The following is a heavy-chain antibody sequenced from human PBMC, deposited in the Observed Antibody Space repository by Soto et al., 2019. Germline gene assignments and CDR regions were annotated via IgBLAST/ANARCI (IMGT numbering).Heavy chain of an antibody. J-gene: IGHJ4*02. D-gene: IGHD1-26*01. Sequence: QLQLQESGPGLVKPSETLSLTCTVSGGCISSSSYYWGWIRQPPGKGLEWIGSIYYSGSTYYNPSLKSRVTISVDTSKNQFSLKLSSVTAADTAVYYCARYEGGSKPVDYWGQGTLVTVSS. V-gene: IGHV4-39*01. CDR2: IYYSGST. CDR3: ARYEGGSKPVDY. CDR1: GGCISSSSYY.